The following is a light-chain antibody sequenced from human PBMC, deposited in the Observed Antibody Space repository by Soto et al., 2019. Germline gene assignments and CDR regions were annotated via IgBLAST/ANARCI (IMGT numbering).Light chain of an antibody. CDR2: DGS. CDR3: QQHNGD. Sequence: DIQMTQSPTLSASVGDRVTITCRASQSISSWLAWYQQKPVEAPKLLIYDGSILESGVPSRFSGSGSGTVFTLTISSLQPHDFATYYCQQHNGDFGGGTWVEI. J-gene: IGKJ4*01. V-gene: IGKV1-5*01. CDR1: QSISSW.